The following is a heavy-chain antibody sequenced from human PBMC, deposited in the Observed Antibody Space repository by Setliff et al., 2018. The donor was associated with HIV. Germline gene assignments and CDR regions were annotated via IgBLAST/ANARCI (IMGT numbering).Heavy chain of an antibody. CDR3: ARHIVVVTAINYYYYGMDV. Sequence: PSETLSLTCTVSGGSISSGDYYWSWIRQPPGKGLEWIGEINHSESTNYNPSLKSRVTISVDTSKNQFSLKLSSMTAADTAVYYCARHIVVVTAINYYYYGMDVWGQGTTVTVSS. J-gene: IGHJ6*02. D-gene: IGHD2-21*02. CDR1: GGSISSGDYY. CDR2: INHSEST. V-gene: IGHV4-39*07.